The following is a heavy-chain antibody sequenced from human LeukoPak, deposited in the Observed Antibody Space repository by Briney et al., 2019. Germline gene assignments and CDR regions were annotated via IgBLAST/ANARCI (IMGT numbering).Heavy chain of an antibody. V-gene: IGHV5-51*01. CDR1: GYTFTSYW. Sequence: GESLKISCKGSGYTFTSYWIGWVRQMPGKGLEWMGIIYPGDSDTRYGPSFQGQVTISIDKSIGTAFLQWSSLKASDTAMYYCARMIFYDSSGFYDNYYFDSWGQGTLLTVSS. D-gene: IGHD3-22*01. CDR3: ARMIFYDSSGFYDNYYFDS. CDR2: IYPGDSDT. J-gene: IGHJ4*02.